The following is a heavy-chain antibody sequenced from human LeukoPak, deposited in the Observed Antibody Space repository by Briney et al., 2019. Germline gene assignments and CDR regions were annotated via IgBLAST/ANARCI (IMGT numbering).Heavy chain of an antibody. CDR3: ARDVY. J-gene: IGHJ4*02. CDR2: IKGDESEI. CDR1: GFAFSSNW. Sequence: GGSLRLSCAASGFAFSSNWMSWVRQAPGKGLEWVAAIKGDESEIYYVDSVKGRFTISRDNTKNSLYLQMNNLRAEDTAVFYCARDVYWGQGTLVTVSS. V-gene: IGHV3-7*04.